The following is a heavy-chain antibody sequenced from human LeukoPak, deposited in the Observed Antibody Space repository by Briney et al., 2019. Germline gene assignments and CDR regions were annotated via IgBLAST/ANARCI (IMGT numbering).Heavy chain of an antibody. CDR1: GESFSGYY. J-gene: IGHJ4*02. V-gene: IGHV4-34*01. CDR2: INHSGST. Sequence: SETLSLTCAVYGESFSGYYWSWIRQPPGKGLEWIGEINHSGSTNYNPSLKSRVTISVDTSKNQFSLKLSSVTAADTAVYYCARGRTENTMIVVETYYFDYWGQGTLVTVSS. CDR3: ARGRTENTMIVVETYYFDY. D-gene: IGHD3-22*01.